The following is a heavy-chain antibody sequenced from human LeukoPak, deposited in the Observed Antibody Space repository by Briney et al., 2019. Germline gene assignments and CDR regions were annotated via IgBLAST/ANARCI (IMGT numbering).Heavy chain of an antibody. Sequence: SQTLSLTCTVSGGSISSGSYYWSWIRQPAGKGLEWIGRIYTSGSTNYNPSLKSQVTISVDTSKNQFSLKLSSVTAADTAVYYCAQTGYSYGYWWFDPWGQGTLVTVSS. V-gene: IGHV4-61*02. CDR3: AQTGYSYGYWWFDP. CDR1: GGSISSGSYY. CDR2: IYTSGST. D-gene: IGHD5-18*01. J-gene: IGHJ5*02.